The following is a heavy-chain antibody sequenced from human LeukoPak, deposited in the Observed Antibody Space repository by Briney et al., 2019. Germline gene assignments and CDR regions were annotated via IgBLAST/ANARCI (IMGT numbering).Heavy chain of an antibody. J-gene: IGHJ6*03. Sequence: GGSLRLSCAASGFTFSDYYMSWIRQAPGKGLEWVSYISSSGSTIYYADSVKGRFTISRDNAKNSLYLQMNSLRAEDTAVYYCARVITMVRGVIYYYYYYYMDVWGKGTTVTISS. CDR2: ISSSGSTI. V-gene: IGHV3-11*01. D-gene: IGHD3-10*01. CDR1: GFTFSDYY. CDR3: ARVITMVRGVIYYYYYYYMDV.